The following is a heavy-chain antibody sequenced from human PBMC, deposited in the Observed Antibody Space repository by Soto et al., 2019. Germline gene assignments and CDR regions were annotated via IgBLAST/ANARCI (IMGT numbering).Heavy chain of an antibody. CDR2: IYWDDDK. CDR3: PHRPFSSTWHDAYDV. J-gene: IGHJ3*01. V-gene: IGHV2-5*02. Sequence: SGPTLVNPTETLTLTCTFSGFSLSARGEAVGWIRQPPGKALEWLAIIYWDDDKHYSPSLRTTFSITKDTSKNQVVLTMTNMDPVDTATYFCPHRPFSSTWHDAYDVWGPGTMVTVSS. D-gene: IGHD6-6*01. CDR1: GFSLSARGEA.